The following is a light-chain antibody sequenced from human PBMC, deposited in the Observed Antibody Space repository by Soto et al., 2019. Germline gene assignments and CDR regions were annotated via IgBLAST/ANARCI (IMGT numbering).Light chain of an antibody. CDR3: QQRSNWPPIT. Sequence: LVLTQPPGTLSLSPGERAPLSCRASQSVSSYLAWYQQKPGQAPRLLIYDASNRATGIPATFSGGGSGTDFTLTIDNLEPEDFAIYYCQQRSNWPPITFGQGTKVDIK. V-gene: IGKV3-11*01. CDR2: DAS. CDR1: QSVSSY. J-gene: IGKJ1*01.